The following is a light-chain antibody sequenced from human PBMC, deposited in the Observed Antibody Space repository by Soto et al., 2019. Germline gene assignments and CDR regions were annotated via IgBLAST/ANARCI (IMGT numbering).Light chain of an antibody. CDR1: QSLLHITGETF. Sequence: DVVMTQTPLSLSVAPGQPASISCKSSQSLLHITGETFLFWYLQKPGQSPQLLIYTVSYRAPGVPDRFSGIGSGTDFTLQISRVEADDVGVYYCMQRLEFPLTFGGGTKVDIK. CDR2: TVS. CDR3: MQRLEFPLT. J-gene: IGKJ4*01. V-gene: IGKV2-40*01.